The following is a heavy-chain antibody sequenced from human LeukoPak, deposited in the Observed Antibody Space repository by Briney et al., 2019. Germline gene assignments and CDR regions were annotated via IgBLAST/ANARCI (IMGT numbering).Heavy chain of an antibody. Sequence: ASVKVSCKASGGTFSSYAISWVRQAPGQGLEWMGGIIPIFGTANYAQKFQGRVTITTDESTSTAYMELSSLRSEDTAVYYCARSPGTDYVFDYWGQGTLVTVSS. V-gene: IGHV1-69*05. J-gene: IGHJ4*02. CDR1: GGTFSSYA. CDR3: ARSPGTDYVFDY. CDR2: IIPIFGTA. D-gene: IGHD3-16*01.